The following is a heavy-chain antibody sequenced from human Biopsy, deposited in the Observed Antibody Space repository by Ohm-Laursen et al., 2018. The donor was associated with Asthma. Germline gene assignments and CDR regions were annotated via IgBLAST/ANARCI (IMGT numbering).Heavy chain of an antibody. CDR2: IHHSGTS. CDR1: GDSITSGGCC. D-gene: IGHD3-22*01. Sequence: SDTPSLTCAVSGDSITSGGCCWNWIRQHPGKGLEWIGYIHHSGTSYFNPCLKSRVSFSRDTSKNQFSLRLSSVTAADTAMYYCARIPRRSGSYFVDYWGQGTLVTVSS. J-gene: IGHJ4*02. V-gene: IGHV4-31*11. CDR3: ARIPRRSGSYFVDY.